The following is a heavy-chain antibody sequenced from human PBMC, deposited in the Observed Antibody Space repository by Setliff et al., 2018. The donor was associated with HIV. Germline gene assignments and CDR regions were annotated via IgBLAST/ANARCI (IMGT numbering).Heavy chain of an antibody. J-gene: IGHJ4*02. V-gene: IGHV1-69*13. Sequence: SVKVSCKASGYNFISYHLHWLRQAPGQGLEWMGGVTPILHTTNYAQKFQDRVTITADESTTTVYMEVRGLKSEDTALYYCARGPLYGYDRGYFDYWGQGTLVTVSS. CDR2: VTPILHTT. CDR1: GYNFISYH. CDR3: ARGPLYGYDRGYFDY. D-gene: IGHD5-12*01.